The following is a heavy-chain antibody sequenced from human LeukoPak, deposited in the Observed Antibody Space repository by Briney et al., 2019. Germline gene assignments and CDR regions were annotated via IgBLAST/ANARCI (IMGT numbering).Heavy chain of an antibody. CDR2: ISSSSSYI. D-gene: IGHD3-22*01. CDR3: ARKTDSGGQGDY. Sequence: GGSLRLSCEASGFTFSSYSMNWVRQAPGKGLEWVSSISSSSSYIHYADSVKGRFTISRDNAKNSLYVQMNSLRAEDTALYYCARKTDSGGQGDYWGPGTLVTVSS. J-gene: IGHJ4*02. CDR1: GFTFSSYS. V-gene: IGHV3-21*01.